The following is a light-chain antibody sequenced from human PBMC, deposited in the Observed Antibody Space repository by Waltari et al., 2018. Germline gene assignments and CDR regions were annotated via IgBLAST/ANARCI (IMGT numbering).Light chain of an antibody. J-gene: IGLJ6*01. CDR1: RGNLASNY. V-gene: IGLV6-57*03. CDR2: EDN. Sequence: NFILTQPHSVSESPGKTVTISCTRRRGNLASNYVQWYQQRPGSAPTTVIYEDNQRPSGVPDRFSGSIDSSSNSASLTISGLKTEDEADYYCQSYDSSNQVFGSGTKVAVL. CDR3: QSYDSSNQV.